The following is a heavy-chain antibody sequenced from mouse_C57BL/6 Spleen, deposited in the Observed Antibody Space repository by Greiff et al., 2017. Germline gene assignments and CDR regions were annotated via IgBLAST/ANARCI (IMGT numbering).Heavy chain of an antibody. CDR1: GYTFTSYW. CDR2: INPNSGST. D-gene: IGHD2-12*01. Sequence: QVQLKQPGAELVKPGASVKLSCKASGYTFTSYWMHWVKQRPGQGLEWIGMINPNSGSTNYNEKFKSKATLTVDKSSSTAYMQHSSLTSEDSAVDYCARSVPPGRPYFDYWGQGTTLTVSS. CDR3: ARSVPPGRPYFDY. V-gene: IGHV1-64*01. J-gene: IGHJ2*01.